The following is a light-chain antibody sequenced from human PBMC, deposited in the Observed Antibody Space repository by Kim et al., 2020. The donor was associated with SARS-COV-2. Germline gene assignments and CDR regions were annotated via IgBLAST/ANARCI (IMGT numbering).Light chain of an antibody. J-gene: IGKJ2*01. CDR1: QSVLYSSNNKNY. CDR3: QQYYSIPYT. CDR2: WAS. V-gene: IGKV4-1*01. Sequence: DIVMTQSPDSLAVSLGERATINCKSSQSVLYSSNNKNYLAWYQQKPGQPPKLLIYWASTRESGVPDRLSGSGSGTDFSLTISSLQTEDVAVYYCQQYYSIPYTFGQGTKLEI.